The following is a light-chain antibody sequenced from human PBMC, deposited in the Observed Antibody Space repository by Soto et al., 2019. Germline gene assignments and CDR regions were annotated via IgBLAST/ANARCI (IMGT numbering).Light chain of an antibody. CDR1: QDIRSA. J-gene: IGKJ1*01. V-gene: IGKV1-6*01. CDR2: AAS. CDR3: LLEFSYFCA. Sequence: AIQLTQSPASLSASAGDRVTITCRASQDIRSALGAYQQKPGKVPQRLINAASTMQSGVPSRSIGSGSCTDDTPPTSSLQPEDVATYYCLLEFSYFCAFGQGTKVDIK.